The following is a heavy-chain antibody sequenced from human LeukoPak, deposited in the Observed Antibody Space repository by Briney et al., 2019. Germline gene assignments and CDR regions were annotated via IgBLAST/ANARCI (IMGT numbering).Heavy chain of an antibody. CDR2: ISYDGSNK. D-gene: IGHD3-22*01. J-gene: IGHJ3*02. V-gene: IGHV3-30*03. CDR3: ASGAYDSSGYYYLGAFDI. Sequence: GGSLRLSCAASGFTFSSYGMHWVRQAPGKGLEWVAVISYDGSNKYYADSVKGRFTISRDNSKNTLYLQMNSLRAEDTAVYYCASGAYDSSGYYYLGAFDIWGQGTMVTVSS. CDR1: GFTFSSYG.